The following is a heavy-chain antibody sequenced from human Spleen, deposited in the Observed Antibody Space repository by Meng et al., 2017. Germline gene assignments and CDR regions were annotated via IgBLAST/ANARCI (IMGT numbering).Heavy chain of an antibody. CDR3: ARGPTTMAHDFDY. J-gene: IGHJ4*02. CDR2: INHSGST. Sequence: QVRLQQWGEGLLKPSETLPLTCVVSGGSFSDYYWSWLRQPPGKGLEWIGEINHSGSTNYNPSLESRATISVDTSQNNLSLKLSSVTAADSAVYYCARGPTTMAHDFDYWGQGTLVTVSS. CDR1: GGSFSDYY. V-gene: IGHV4-34*01. D-gene: IGHD4-11*01.